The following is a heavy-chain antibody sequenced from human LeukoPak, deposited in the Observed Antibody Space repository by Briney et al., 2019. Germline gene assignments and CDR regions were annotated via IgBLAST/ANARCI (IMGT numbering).Heavy chain of an antibody. Sequence: DPGGSLRLSCAASGFTFNSYTMNWVRQAPGKGLEWVSSISSSSTYIYYADSVKGRFVISRDSANNSVYLQMNSLRVEDTAVYYCARGEGIAAAGDYWGQGTLVTVSS. CDR3: ARGEGIAAAGDY. CDR2: ISSSSTYI. D-gene: IGHD6-13*01. CDR1: GFTFNSYT. J-gene: IGHJ4*02. V-gene: IGHV3-21*01.